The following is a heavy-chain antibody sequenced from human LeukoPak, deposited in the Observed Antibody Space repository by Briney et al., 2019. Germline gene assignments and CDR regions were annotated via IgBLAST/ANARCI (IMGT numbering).Heavy chain of an antibody. Sequence: GGSLRLSCAASGFTFSSYSMTWVRLAPGKGLEWVSVIIGSGGNTVYADSVKGRFTISRDNSKNTLYLQMNSLRAEDTAVYYCAKPSVSGTGRSWFDAWGQGTLVTVSS. CDR2: IIGSGGNT. V-gene: IGHV3-23*01. CDR3: AKPSVSGTGRSWFDA. J-gene: IGHJ5*02. CDR1: GFTFSSYS. D-gene: IGHD6-19*01.